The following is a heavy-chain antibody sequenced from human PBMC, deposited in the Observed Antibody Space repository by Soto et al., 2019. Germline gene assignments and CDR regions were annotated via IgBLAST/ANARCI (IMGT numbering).Heavy chain of an antibody. V-gene: IGHV4-34*01. CDR1: GGSFSGYY. CDR3: ARVTARLYNWNERGRGMDV. CDR2: INHSGST. J-gene: IGHJ6*02. D-gene: IGHD1-20*01. Sequence: PSETLSLTCAVYGGSFSGYYWSWTRQPPGKGLEWIGEINHSGSTNYNPSLKSRVTISVDTSKNQFSLKLSSVTAADTAVYYCARVTARLYNWNERGRGMDVWGQGTTVTVSS.